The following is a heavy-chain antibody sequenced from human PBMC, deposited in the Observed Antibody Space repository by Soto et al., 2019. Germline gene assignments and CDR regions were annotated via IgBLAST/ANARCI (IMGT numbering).Heavy chain of an antibody. Sequence: QVQLQQWGAGLLKPSETLSLTCAVYGGSFSGYYWSWIRQPPGKGLEWIGEINHSGSTNYNPSLKSRVTISVDTSKNQFSLKLSSVTAADTAVYYCARGGYGDYGILLDYWGQGTLVTVSS. CDR1: GGSFSGYY. CDR3: ARGGYGDYGILLDY. J-gene: IGHJ4*02. CDR2: INHSGST. D-gene: IGHD4-17*01. V-gene: IGHV4-34*01.